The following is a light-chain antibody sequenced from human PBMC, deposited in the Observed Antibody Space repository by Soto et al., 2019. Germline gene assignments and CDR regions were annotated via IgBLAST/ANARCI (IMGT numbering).Light chain of an antibody. J-gene: IGKJ1*01. CDR3: HQYNNWPTWT. CDR1: QSVSNK. Sequence: ILMTQSPATLSVSPGERATLSCRASQSVSNKLAWYQQKPGQAPRLLIYDASTRSTGIPARFSASGSGTEFTLTISVLQSENFAVYYCHQYNNWPTWTFGQGTKVAI. CDR2: DAS. V-gene: IGKV3-15*01.